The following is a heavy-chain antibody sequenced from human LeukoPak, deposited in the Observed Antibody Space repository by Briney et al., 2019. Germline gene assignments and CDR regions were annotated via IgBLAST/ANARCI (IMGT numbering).Heavy chain of an antibody. J-gene: IGHJ4*02. CDR3: AKDAPYSGSYYPTDFDY. Sequence: GGSLRLSCAASGFTFSSYAMSWVRQAPGKGLEWVSTISGTGGSTYYADSVKGRFTISRDNSKNTLYLQMNSLRAEGTAVYYCAKDAPYSGSYYPTDFDYWGQGTLVTVSS. D-gene: IGHD1-26*01. V-gene: IGHV3-23*01. CDR2: ISGTGGST. CDR1: GFTFSSYA.